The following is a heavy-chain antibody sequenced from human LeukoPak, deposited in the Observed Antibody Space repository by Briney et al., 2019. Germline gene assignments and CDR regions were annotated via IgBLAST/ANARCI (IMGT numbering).Heavy chain of an antibody. Sequence: GASVKVSCKASGYIFTSYGISWVRQAPGQGLEWMGWISAYNGNTNYAQKLQGRVTMTTDTSTSTAYMELTSLRSDDTAVYYCARRTRYNSSPQYLDCWGQGTLVTVSS. D-gene: IGHD1-14*01. CDR3: ARRTRYNSSPQYLDC. V-gene: IGHV1-18*01. CDR2: ISAYNGNT. CDR1: GYIFTSYG. J-gene: IGHJ4*02.